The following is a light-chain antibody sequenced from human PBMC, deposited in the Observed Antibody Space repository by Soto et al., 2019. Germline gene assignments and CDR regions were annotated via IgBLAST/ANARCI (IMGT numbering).Light chain of an antibody. CDR1: SSDVGGYNH. V-gene: IGLV2-14*03. J-gene: IGLJ3*02. CDR2: DVN. CDR3: ASYTSSDTWV. Sequence: QSALTQPASVSGSPGQSITISCTGTSSDVGGYNHVSWYQQFPGKAPTVKIYDVNNRPSGVSDCFSGSKSGNTASLTISGLQPEDEADYHCASYTSSDTWVFGGGTKVTVL.